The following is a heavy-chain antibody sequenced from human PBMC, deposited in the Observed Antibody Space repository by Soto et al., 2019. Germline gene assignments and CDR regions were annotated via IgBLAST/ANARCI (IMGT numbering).Heavy chain of an antibody. CDR3: VRIYSSGWA. J-gene: IGHJ5*02. Sequence: ASVKASCKGSGFIFTNYGFNWVRQAPGQGLEWVGWVSAANGYTRSAQKFQDRLIMTTDSSTNTAYMELSSLRSEDMVVYLCVRIYSSGWAWGQGTLVTVSS. D-gene: IGHD6-19*01. V-gene: IGHV1-18*03. CDR1: GFIFTNYG. CDR2: VSAANGYT.